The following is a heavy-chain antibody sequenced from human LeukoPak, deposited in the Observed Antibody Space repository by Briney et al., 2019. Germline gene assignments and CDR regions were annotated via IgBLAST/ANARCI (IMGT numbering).Heavy chain of an antibody. CDR1: GGSISSSSYY. CDR3: ARDPSTRTVTTRSFDY. J-gene: IGHJ4*02. V-gene: IGHV4-39*07. Sequence: SETLSLTCTVSGGSISSSSYYWGWIRQPPGKGLEWIGSIYYSGSTYYNPSLKSRVTISVDTSKNQFSLKLSSVTAADTAVYYCARDPSTRTVTTRSFDYWGQGTLVTVSS. CDR2: IYYSGST. D-gene: IGHD4-17*01.